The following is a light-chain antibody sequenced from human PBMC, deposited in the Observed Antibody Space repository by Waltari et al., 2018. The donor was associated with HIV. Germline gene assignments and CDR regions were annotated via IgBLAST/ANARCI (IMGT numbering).Light chain of an antibody. CDR1: RNDIGVYQL. J-gene: IGLJ3*02. CDR3: SSYANSDTLV. V-gene: IGLV2-14*01. CDR2: GGD. Sequence: QSALTQPASVSGSPGQPVTISCTGTRNDIGVYQLVSWYRQHPGEAPQLMSYGGDPRPLGVSDRFSGSKSGNTASLTISTLPPEDEADYYCSSYANSDTLVFGGGTKLTVL.